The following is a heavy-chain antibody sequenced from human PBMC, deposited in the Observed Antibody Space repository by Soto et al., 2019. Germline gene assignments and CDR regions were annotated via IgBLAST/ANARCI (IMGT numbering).Heavy chain of an antibody. D-gene: IGHD3-9*01. CDR2: ISATGGST. CDR1: GFTFSNYA. V-gene: IGHV3-23*01. Sequence: LRLSCAASGFTFSNYAMSWVRQAPGKGLEWVSAISATGGSTYYADSVRGRLTISRDNSKNTPYLQMNSLRAEDTAVYYCAKDGGDILTGYYCYFDYWGQGTLVTVSS. J-gene: IGHJ4*02. CDR3: AKDGGDILTGYYCYFDY.